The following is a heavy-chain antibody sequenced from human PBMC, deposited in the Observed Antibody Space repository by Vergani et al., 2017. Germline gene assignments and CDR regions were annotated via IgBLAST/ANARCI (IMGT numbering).Heavy chain of an antibody. CDR1: GFTFSSYV. Sequence: EVQLLESGGGLVQPGGSLRLSCAASGFTFSSYVMSWVRQAPGKGLEWVSAISGSGGSTYYADSVKGRFTISRYNSKNTLYLQMNSLRAEDTAIYYCAKDLYYYGSGSRYYFDYWGQGTLVTVSS. CDR2: ISGSGGST. CDR3: AKDLYYYGSGSRYYFDY. J-gene: IGHJ4*02. V-gene: IGHV3-23*01. D-gene: IGHD3-10*01.